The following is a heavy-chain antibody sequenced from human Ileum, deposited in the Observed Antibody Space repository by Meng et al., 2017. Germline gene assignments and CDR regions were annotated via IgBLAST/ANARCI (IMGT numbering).Heavy chain of an antibody. D-gene: IGHD2-2*01. CDR3: ARGRHCSSTTCYLSDS. J-gene: IGHJ4*02. CDR2: TSTYNSNR. Sequence: QVHLVQSGPEVRNPGASVKVSCPASGYSFTNYGINWVRQAPGKGLEWMGWTSTYNSNRNYAQSLQGRVTMTTDTSTTTAYMELRSLTFDDTAVYYCARGRHCSSTTCYLSDSWGQGTLVTVS. CDR1: GYSFTNYG. V-gene: IGHV1-18*01.